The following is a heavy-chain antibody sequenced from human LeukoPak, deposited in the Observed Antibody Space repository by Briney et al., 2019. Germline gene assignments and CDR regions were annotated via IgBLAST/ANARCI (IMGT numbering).Heavy chain of an antibody. D-gene: IGHD3-10*01. Sequence: PSQTLSLTCAISGDSVSSNSAAWNWIRQSPSRGLEWLGRTYYKSKWSNDYAVSVKSRITINANTSKNQLSLQLNSVTAADTAVYYCARHHSYGSGSYYNFFDNWGQGSLVTVSS. J-gene: IGHJ4*02. V-gene: IGHV6-1*01. CDR3: ARHHSYGSGSYYNFFDN. CDR1: GDSVSSNSAA. CDR2: TYYKSKWSN.